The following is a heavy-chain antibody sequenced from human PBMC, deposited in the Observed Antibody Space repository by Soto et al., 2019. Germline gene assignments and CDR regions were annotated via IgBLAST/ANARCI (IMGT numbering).Heavy chain of an antibody. CDR1: GGTFSSNP. D-gene: IGHD3-3*01. CDR2: IIPIFATP. V-gene: IGHV1-69*06. CDR3: ARDLSAVKRFESFNYYRMDV. Sequence: QVQLMQSGAEVRKPGSSVTVSCKASGGTFSSNPISWVRQAPGQGLEWMGGIIPIFATPHYARRFLDRVTLTADRSTNTVYMELTGLTSEETAIYYCARDLSAVKRFESFNYYRMDVWGQGTTVTVS. J-gene: IGHJ6*02.